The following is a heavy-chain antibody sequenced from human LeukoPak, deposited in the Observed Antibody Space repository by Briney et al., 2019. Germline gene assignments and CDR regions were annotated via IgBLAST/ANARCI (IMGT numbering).Heavy chain of an antibody. V-gene: IGHV1-46*01. Sequence: GASVKVSCKASGYTFTSYYMHWVRQAPGQGLEWMGIINPSGGSTSYAQKFQGRVTMTRDMSTSTVYMELSSLRSEDTVVYYCARELRIAATIRQGYFDYWGQGTLATVSS. D-gene: IGHD5-12*01. J-gene: IGHJ4*02. CDR2: INPSGGST. CDR3: ARELRIAATIRQGYFDY. CDR1: GYTFTSYY.